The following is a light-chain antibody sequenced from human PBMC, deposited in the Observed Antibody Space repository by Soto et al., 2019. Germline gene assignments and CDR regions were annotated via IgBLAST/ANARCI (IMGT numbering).Light chain of an antibody. J-gene: IGLJ1*01. CDR3: TSYAGSDNPYV. Sequence: QSALTQPPSASGSPGQSVTVSCIGTSNDVGAYNYVSWYQQHPGKAPKLIISEVNKRPSGVPDRFSGSKSGNTASLTVSGLQAEDEADYFCTSYAGSDNPYVFGPGTQLTVL. V-gene: IGLV2-8*01. CDR2: EVN. CDR1: SNDVGAYNY.